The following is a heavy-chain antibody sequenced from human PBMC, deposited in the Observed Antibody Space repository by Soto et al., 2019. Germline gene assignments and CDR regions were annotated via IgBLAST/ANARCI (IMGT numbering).Heavy chain of an antibody. J-gene: IGHJ4*02. Sequence: EVLLLESGGGLVQPGGSLRLSCVASGFTFKNYDMRWVRQAPGKGLEWVSGISGSGAITYYADSVRGRFTISRDNSKNPLYLQLNSLRAEDTAIYYCAKDRQFRSYYESAGHYNNWGQGTLVTVSS. CDR3: AKDRQFRSYYESAGHYNN. CDR1: GFTFKNYD. CDR2: ISGSGAIT. V-gene: IGHV3-23*01. D-gene: IGHD3-10*01.